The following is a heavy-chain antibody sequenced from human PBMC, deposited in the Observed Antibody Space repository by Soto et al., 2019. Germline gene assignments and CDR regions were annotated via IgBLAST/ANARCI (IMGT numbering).Heavy chain of an antibody. CDR3: ARTRSAWSDFHYYSLDV. Sequence: GGSLRLSCAASGFTFSDSYMSWIRQAPGKGLEWISYITFSGNTVYYADSVKGRFTISRDNSNSALYVQMNSLTGEDTAVYYCARTRSAWSDFHYYSLDVWGQGTTVTVSS. D-gene: IGHD1-26*01. CDR2: ITFSGNTV. V-gene: IGHV3-11*04. CDR1: GFTFSDSY. J-gene: IGHJ6*02.